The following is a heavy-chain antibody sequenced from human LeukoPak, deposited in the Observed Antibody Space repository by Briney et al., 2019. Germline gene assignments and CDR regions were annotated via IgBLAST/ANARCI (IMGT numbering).Heavy chain of an antibody. CDR3: AIVPLNYYGSGSYYTHFDY. J-gene: IGHJ4*02. CDR2: IYYSGST. V-gene: IGHV4-31*03. D-gene: IGHD3-10*01. CDR1: GGSISSGDYY. Sequence: SQTLSLTCTVSGGSISSGDYYWSWLRQHPGKGLEWIVYIYYSGSTYYNPSLKSRVTISVDTSKNQFSLKLSSVTAADTAVDYCAIVPLNYYGSGSYYTHFDYWGQGTLVTVSS.